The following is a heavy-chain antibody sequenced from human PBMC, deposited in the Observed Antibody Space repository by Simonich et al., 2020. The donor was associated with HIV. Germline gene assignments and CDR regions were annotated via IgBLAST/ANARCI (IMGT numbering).Heavy chain of an antibody. CDR3: ARREDEAIGGYFDY. V-gene: IGHV4-39*01. CDR1: GGSISSSSDY. Sequence: QLQLQESGPGLVKPSETLSLTCTVSGGSISSSSDYWGWIRQPPGKGLEWIGSIYYSGSTYYNPSLKSRVTISVDTSKNQFSLKLSSVTAADTAVYYCARREDEAIGGYFDYWGQGTLVTVSS. CDR2: IYYSGST. J-gene: IGHJ4*02.